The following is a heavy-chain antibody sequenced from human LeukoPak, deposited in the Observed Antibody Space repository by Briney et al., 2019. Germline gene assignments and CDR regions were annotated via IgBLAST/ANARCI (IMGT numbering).Heavy chain of an antibody. CDR1: GGTFSSYA. D-gene: IGHD3-3*01. Sequence: AASVKVSCKASGGTFSSYAISWVRQAPGQGLEWMGGIIPIFGTANYAQKFQGRVTITADESTSTAYMELSSLRSEDTAVYYCARDTIFGVVITNSYYYYGMDVWGQGTTVTVSS. CDR2: IIPIFGTA. CDR3: ARDTIFGVVITNSYYYYGMDV. V-gene: IGHV1-69*13. J-gene: IGHJ6*02.